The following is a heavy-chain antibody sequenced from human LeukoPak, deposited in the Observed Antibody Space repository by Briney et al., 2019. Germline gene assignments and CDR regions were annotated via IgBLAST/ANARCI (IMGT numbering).Heavy chain of an antibody. D-gene: IGHD3-22*01. CDR3: ARLDSSEDWFDP. Sequence: SETLSLTCTVSGGSISSYYWSWIRQPPGKGLEGFGYIYYSGSTNYNPSLKSRVTISVDTSKHQFTLTLSSVTAADTAVYYCARLDSSEDWFDPWGQGTLVTVSS. V-gene: IGHV4-59*08. J-gene: IGHJ5*02. CDR1: GGSISSYY. CDR2: IYYSGST.